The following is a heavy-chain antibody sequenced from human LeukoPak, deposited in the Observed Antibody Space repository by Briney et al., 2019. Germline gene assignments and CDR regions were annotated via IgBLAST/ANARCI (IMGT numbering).Heavy chain of an antibody. CDR3: ARDGNDSSGRRFGY. V-gene: IGHV4-59*12. Sequence: SETLSLTCTVSGGSMSSYYWSWIRQPPGKGLEWIGYIYYSGHTNYNPSLKSRVTISVDTSKNQFSLKLSSVTAADTAVYYCARDGNDSSGRRFGYWGQGTLVTVSS. CDR2: IYYSGHT. D-gene: IGHD3-22*01. J-gene: IGHJ4*02. CDR1: GGSMSSYY.